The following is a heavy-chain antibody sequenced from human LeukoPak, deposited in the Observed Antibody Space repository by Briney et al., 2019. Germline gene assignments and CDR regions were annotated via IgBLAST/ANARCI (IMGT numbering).Heavy chain of an antibody. CDR3: AKAKGQEVPAGSRWYDP. V-gene: IGHV3-23*01. J-gene: IGHJ5*02. CDR1: GLTFNDYA. Sequence: GGSLRLSCAASGLTFNDYAMSWVRQAPGKGLQWVSTISNGGGATYYADSVEGRFTISRDNSKNTLYLQMNSLRAEDTAVYYCAKAKGQEVPAGSRWYDPWGQGTLVTVSS. CDR2: ISNGGGAT. D-gene: IGHD6-13*01.